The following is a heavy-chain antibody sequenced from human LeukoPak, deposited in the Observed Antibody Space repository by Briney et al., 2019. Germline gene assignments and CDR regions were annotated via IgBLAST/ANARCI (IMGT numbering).Heavy chain of an antibody. V-gene: IGHV3-48*01. CDR2: ISSSGSTK. CDR3: ARGGLSIMGY. J-gene: IGHJ4*02. D-gene: IGHD2/OR15-2a*01. Sequence: GGSRRLACGASGITFSSYSMKWVRQAPGKGLEWVSYISSSGSTKYYADSVKGRFTISRDNARNSLYLQMNSLRAEDTAVYFCARGGLSIMGYWGQGTLVTVSS. CDR1: GITFSSYS.